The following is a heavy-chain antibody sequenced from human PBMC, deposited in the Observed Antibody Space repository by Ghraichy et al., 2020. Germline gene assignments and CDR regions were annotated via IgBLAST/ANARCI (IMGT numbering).Heavy chain of an antibody. Sequence: GGSLRLSCAASGFTFSSYAMSWVRQAPGKGSELVSTIMSSSDSTYYPDSVKGRFTISRDNSKNTLSLRMNSLRVDDTAIYYCAKVCRRHDFGDYGPNWFDPWGQGTPVTVSA. CDR3: AKVCRRHDFGDYGPNWFDP. CDR2: IMSSSDST. J-gene: IGHJ5*02. V-gene: IGHV3-23*01. D-gene: IGHD4-17*01. CDR1: GFTFSSYA.